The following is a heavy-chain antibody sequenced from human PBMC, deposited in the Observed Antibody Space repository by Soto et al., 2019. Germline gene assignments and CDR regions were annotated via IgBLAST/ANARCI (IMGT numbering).Heavy chain of an antibody. Sequence: GGSLILCCSASGFTSTNYSMNWVLQAPGKGLQWVSAISGSGITYYADSVKGRFTISRDNSKSTVFLQMNSLRADDTAVYYCASQARIVGATPDYWGQGTLVTVSS. CDR1: GFTSTNYS. J-gene: IGHJ4*02. CDR3: ASQARIVGATPDY. CDR2: ISGSGIT. V-gene: IGHV3-23*01. D-gene: IGHD1-26*01.